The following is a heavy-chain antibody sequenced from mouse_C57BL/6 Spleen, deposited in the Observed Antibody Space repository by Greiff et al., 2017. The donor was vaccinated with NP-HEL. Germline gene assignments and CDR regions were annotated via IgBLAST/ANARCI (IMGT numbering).Heavy chain of an antibody. CDR3: ARISSGLAY. CDR2: IYPGDGDT. J-gene: IGHJ3*01. V-gene: IGHV1-82*01. D-gene: IGHD3-1*01. Sequence: VQLQQSGPELVKPGASVKISCKASGYAFSSSWMNWVKQRPGKGLEWIGRIYPGDGDTNYNGKFKGKATLTADKSSSTAYMQLSSLTSEDSAVYFCARISSGLAYWGQGTLVTVSA. CDR1: GYAFSSSW.